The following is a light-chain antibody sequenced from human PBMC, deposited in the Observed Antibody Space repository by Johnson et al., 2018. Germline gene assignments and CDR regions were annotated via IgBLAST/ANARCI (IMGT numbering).Light chain of an antibody. Sequence: QSVLTQPPSVSAAPGQKVTISCSGSSSNIGNNYVSWYQQLPGTAPKLIIYENNKRPSGIPDRFSGSKSGTSATLGITGLQTGAEADYYCGTWDSSLSAGNVFGTGTKVTGL. V-gene: IGLV1-51*02. CDR1: SSNIGNNY. CDR3: GTWDSSLSAGNV. CDR2: ENN. J-gene: IGLJ1*01.